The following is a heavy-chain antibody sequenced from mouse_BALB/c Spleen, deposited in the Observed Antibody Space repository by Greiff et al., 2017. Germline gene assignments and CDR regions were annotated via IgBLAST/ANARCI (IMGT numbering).Heavy chain of an antibody. CDR3: ARGGLPAWFAY. CDR2: ISSGGST. J-gene: IGHJ3*01. CDR1: GFTFSSYA. V-gene: IGHV5-6-5*01. D-gene: IGHD2-2*01. Sequence: EVKLVESGGGLVKPGGSLKLSCAASGFTFSSYAMSWVRQTPEKRLEWVASISSGGSTYYPDSVKGRFTISRDNARNILYLQMSSLRSEDTAMYYCARGGLPAWFAYWGQGTLVTVSA.